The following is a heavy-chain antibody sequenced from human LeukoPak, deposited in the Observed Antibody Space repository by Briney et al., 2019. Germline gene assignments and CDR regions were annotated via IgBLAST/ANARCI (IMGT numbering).Heavy chain of an antibody. D-gene: IGHD4-17*01. CDR3: ARVSFSDYVP. V-gene: IGHV4-34*01. J-gene: IGHJ5*02. CDR2: INHSGST. CDR1: GVSFSGYY. Sequence: SETLSLTCAVYGVSFSGYYWSWIRQPPGKGLEWIGEINHSGSTNYHPSLKSRVSISVDTSKNQFSLKLSSVTAADTAVYYCARVSFSDYVPWGQGTLVTVSA.